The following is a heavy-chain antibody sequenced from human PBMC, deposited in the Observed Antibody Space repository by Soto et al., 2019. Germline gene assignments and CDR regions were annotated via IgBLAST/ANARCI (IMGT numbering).Heavy chain of an antibody. CDR1: GGSISSYY. D-gene: IGHD5-12*01. Sequence: SETLSLTCTVSGGSISSYYWSWIRQPPGKGLEWIGYIYYSGSTNYNPSLKSRVTISVDTSKNQFSLKLSSVTAADTAVYYCARHQPSKYSGYDDAFDIWGQGTMVTVSS. CDR3: ARHQPSKYSGYDDAFDI. CDR2: IYYSGST. V-gene: IGHV4-59*08. J-gene: IGHJ3*02.